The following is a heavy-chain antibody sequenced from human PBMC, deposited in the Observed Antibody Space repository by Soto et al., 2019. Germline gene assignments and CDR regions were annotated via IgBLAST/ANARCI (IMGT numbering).Heavy chain of an antibody. V-gene: IGHV1-18*01. CDR2: ISAYNGNT. Sequence: GASVKVSCKASGYTFTSYGISWVRQAPGQGLEWMGWISAYNGNTNYAQKLQGRVTMTTDTSTSTAYMELRSLRSDDTAVYYCARDYQEYNYYYGMDVWGQGTTVTVSS. CDR1: GYTFTSYG. J-gene: IGHJ6*02. CDR3: ARDYQEYNYYYGMDV. D-gene: IGHD6-6*01.